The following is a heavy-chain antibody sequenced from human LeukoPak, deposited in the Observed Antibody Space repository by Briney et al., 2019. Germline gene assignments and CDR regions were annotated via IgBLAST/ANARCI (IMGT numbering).Heavy chain of an antibody. CDR2: IGTDGSGT. J-gene: IGHJ3*02. Sequence: GGSLRLSCAASGFTFTTYWMDWVRQVPGKGLLWVARIGTDGSGTAYADSVQGRFTISRDNAKNTLFPQMSGLRAEDTAIYYCARDKYGGNSNAFDIWGQGTLVSVSS. D-gene: IGHD4-23*01. CDR3: ARDKYGGNSNAFDI. CDR1: GFTFTTYW. V-gene: IGHV3-74*01.